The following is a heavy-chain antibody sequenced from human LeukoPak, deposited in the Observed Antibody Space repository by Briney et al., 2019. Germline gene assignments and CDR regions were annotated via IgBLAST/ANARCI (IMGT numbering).Heavy chain of an antibody. CDR2: ISHTAST. J-gene: IGHJ4*02. CDR3: ARHTNYDSSGYYPLGY. V-gene: IGHV4-59*11. CDR1: GGSMSHH. D-gene: IGHD3-22*01. Sequence: SETLSLTCTVSGGSMSHHWSWIRQSPGKGLEWIGYISHTASTNYNPSLKSRVTLSIDTSKSQLSFQLTSVTAADTAVYYCARHTNYDSSGYYPLGYWGQGTLVTVSS.